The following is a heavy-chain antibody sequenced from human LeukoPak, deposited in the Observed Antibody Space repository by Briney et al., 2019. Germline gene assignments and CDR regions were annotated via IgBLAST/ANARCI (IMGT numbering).Heavy chain of an antibody. CDR1: GFTVSGNY. CDR3: AGGRDYYYYGMDV. Sequence: GGSLRLSCAASGFTVSGNYMNWVRQPPGKGLEWVSGVYSDGSTYYADSVRGRFTISRDNSKNTLFLQMINLRAEDTAIYYCAGGRDYYYYGMDVWGQGTTVTVSS. CDR2: VYSDGST. V-gene: IGHV3-53*03. J-gene: IGHJ6*02.